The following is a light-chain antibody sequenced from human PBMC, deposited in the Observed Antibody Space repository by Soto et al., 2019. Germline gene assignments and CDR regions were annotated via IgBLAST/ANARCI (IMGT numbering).Light chain of an antibody. V-gene: IGLV7-46*01. Sequence: QAVVTQEPSLTVSPGGTVTLTCDSSTGPVTTEHYPYWFQQKPGQAPRTLIFDTSNKHSWTPARFSGSLLGGKAALTLSGAQPEDEAEHYCLFSYSGVGVFGGGTKLTVL. J-gene: IGLJ2*01. CDR1: TGPVTTEHY. CDR2: DTS. CDR3: LFSYSGVGV.